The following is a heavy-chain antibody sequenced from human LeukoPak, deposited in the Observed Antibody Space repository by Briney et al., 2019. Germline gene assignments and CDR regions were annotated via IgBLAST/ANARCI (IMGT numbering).Heavy chain of an antibody. D-gene: IGHD1-1*01. CDR1: GGSISSGGYY. V-gene: IGHV4-31*03. Sequence: SETLSLTCTVSGGSISSGGYYWSWIRQHPGKGLEWIGNIYYSGSTYYNPSLKSRVIILVDTSKNQFSLKVSSVTAADTAVYYCARDTTLDYWGQGTLVTVSS. CDR3: ARDTTLDY. J-gene: IGHJ4*02. CDR2: IYYSGST.